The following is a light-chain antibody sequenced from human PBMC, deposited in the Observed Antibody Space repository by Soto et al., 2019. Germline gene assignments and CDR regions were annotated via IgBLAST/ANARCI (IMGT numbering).Light chain of an antibody. V-gene: IGKV3-20*01. J-gene: IGKJ5*01. CDR1: QTVRNNY. Sequence: EIVMTQSPATLSVSPGERATLSCRASQTVRNNYLAWYQQKPGQAPRFLIYGASTRPTGIPDRFSGSGSGTDFTLTISRLEPEDFAVYYCQQYGSSLIFGQGTRLEIK. CDR2: GAS. CDR3: QQYGSSLI.